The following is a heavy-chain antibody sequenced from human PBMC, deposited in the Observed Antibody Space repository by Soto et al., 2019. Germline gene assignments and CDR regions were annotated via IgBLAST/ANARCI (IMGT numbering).Heavy chain of an antibody. CDR2: INPNSGGT. Sequence: ASVKVSCKASGYTFTGYYMHWVRQAPGQGLEWMGWINPNSGGTNYAQKFQGRVTMTRGTSISTAYMELSRLRSDDTAVYYCARSVSTIAARPDYWGQGTLVTVSS. CDR3: ARSVSTIAARPDY. D-gene: IGHD6-6*01. CDR1: GYTFTGYY. V-gene: IGHV1-2*02. J-gene: IGHJ4*02.